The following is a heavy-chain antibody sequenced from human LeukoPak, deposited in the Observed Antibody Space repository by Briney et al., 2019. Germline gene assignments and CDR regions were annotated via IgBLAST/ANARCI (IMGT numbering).Heavy chain of an antibody. CDR1: GDSISTSNSY. CDR3: ARRRFGYCSGGSCQDFDY. V-gene: IGHV4-39*01. J-gene: IGHJ4*02. CDR2: IYYSGNT. D-gene: IGHD2-15*01. Sequence: SETLSLTCTVSGDSISTSNSYWGWIRQPPGKGREWSGSIYYSGNTYYNASLKSRVTISVDTSKNQFSLKLSSVTAADTAVYYCARRRFGYCSGGSCQDFDYWGQGTLVTVSS.